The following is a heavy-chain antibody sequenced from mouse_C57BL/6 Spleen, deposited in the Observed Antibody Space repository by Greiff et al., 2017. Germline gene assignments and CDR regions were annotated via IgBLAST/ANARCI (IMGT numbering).Heavy chain of an antibody. J-gene: IGHJ2*01. Sequence: QVQLQQPGAELVKPGASVKLSCKASGYTFTSYWMHWVKQRPGQGLEWIGMIHPNSGSTNYNEKFKSKATLTVDKSSSTAYMQLSSLTSEDSAVYYCARPLPTTVVADYWGQGTTLIVSS. CDR3: ARPLPTTVVADY. CDR1: GYTFTSYW. CDR2: IHPNSGST. D-gene: IGHD1-1*01. V-gene: IGHV1-64*01.